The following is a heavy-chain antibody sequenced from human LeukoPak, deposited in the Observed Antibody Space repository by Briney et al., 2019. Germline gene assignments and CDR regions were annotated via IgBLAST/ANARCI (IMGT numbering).Heavy chain of an antibody. Sequence: ASVKVSCKVSGYTLTELSMHWVRQAPGKGREWMGGFDPEDGETIYARKFQGRVTMTEDASTDTAYMELSSLRSEDTAVYYCATRNYDILTGLYYFDYWGQGTLVTVSS. D-gene: IGHD3-9*01. V-gene: IGHV1-24*01. J-gene: IGHJ4*02. CDR1: GYTLTELS. CDR2: FDPEDGET. CDR3: ATRNYDILTGLYYFDY.